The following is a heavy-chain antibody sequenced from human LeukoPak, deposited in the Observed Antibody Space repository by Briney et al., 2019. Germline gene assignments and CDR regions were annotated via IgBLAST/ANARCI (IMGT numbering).Heavy chain of an antibody. J-gene: IGHJ4*02. D-gene: IGHD3-10*01. Sequence: GGSLRLSCEASGFTFSSHWMHWVRQVPGKGLVWVARIRGDENEIDYADSVKGRFTISRDNAKTTLYLQMNSLRVEDTAVYFCARGHVPGSNRHWDFWGQGTLVTVPS. V-gene: IGHV3-74*01. CDR3: ARGHVPGSNRHWDF. CDR2: IRGDENEI. CDR1: GFTFSSHW.